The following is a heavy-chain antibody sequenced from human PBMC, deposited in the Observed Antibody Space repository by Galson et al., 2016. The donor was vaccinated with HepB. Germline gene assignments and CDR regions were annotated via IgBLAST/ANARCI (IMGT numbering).Heavy chain of an antibody. D-gene: IGHD3-16*01. CDR1: YGSFSGYF. CDR3: ARIRTTSYVPSYHGVDV. Sequence: SETLSLTCAVDYGSFSGYFWTWIRQPPGKGLEWVGEIQDSGTANYNPSLRGRATISLDTSNNHVLLRLNSVTAADTGVYYCARIRTTSYVPSYHGVDVWGQGTTVAVS. CDR2: IQDSGTA. J-gene: IGHJ6*02. V-gene: IGHV4-34*01.